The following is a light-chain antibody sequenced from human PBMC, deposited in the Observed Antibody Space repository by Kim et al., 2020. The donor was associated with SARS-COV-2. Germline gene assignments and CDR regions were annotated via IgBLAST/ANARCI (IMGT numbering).Light chain of an antibody. V-gene: IGKV1-5*03. Sequence: DIQLTQSPSTLSASVGDRVTITCRASQNVLTWLAWYQQKPGKAPELLIYEASTLETGVSSRFNGSGSGTDFTLTIASLHPDDVATYYSQHYLAYSYTLGQGTTLEI. J-gene: IGKJ2*01. CDR2: EAS. CDR3: QHYLAYSYT. CDR1: QNVLTW.